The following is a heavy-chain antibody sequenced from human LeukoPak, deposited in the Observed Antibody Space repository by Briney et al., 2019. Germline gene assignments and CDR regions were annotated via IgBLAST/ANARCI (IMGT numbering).Heavy chain of an antibody. CDR1: VFSFCSYG. Sequence: PGRSLRLSCAASVFSFCSYGMHGGCQAPGKGLEWVAVISYDGSNKYYADSVKRRFTISRDNSKNTLYLQMNSLRAEDTAVYYCAKDSAYSGSYYDYWGQGTLVTVSS. D-gene: IGHD1-26*01. J-gene: IGHJ4*02. V-gene: IGHV3-30*18. CDR3: AKDSAYSGSYYDY. CDR2: ISYDGSNK.